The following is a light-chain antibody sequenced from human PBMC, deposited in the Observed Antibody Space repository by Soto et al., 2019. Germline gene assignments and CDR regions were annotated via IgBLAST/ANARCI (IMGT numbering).Light chain of an antibody. CDR1: QNIDTY. CDR2: DAS. Sequence: EIVLTQSPDILSLSPGERATLSCRASQNIDTYLDWYQQKPGQSPRLLIFDASSRATGTPARFSGSGSETDFTLTISSLEPDDFAVYYCQQRSSWPITFGQGTRLEI. J-gene: IGKJ5*01. CDR3: QQRSSWPIT. V-gene: IGKV3-11*01.